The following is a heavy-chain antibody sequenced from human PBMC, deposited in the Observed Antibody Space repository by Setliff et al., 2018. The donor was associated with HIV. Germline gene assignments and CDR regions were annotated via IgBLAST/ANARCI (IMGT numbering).Heavy chain of an antibody. CDR1: GFTFSSHW. D-gene: IGHD2-15*01. Sequence: PGGSLRLSCAVSGFTFSSHWMSWVRQAPGKRLEWVASIKPDGTEDHYVDSVKGRFTISRDNAKGSLYLQMSSLRAEDTAVYYCVRDQVGPQWCYMDVWGKGTTVTVSS. V-gene: IGHV3-7*03. J-gene: IGHJ6*03. CDR3: VRDQVGPQWCYMDV. CDR2: IKPDGTED.